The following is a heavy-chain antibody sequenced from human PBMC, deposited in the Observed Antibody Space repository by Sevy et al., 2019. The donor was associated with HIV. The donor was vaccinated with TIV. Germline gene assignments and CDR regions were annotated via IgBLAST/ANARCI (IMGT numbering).Heavy chain of an antibody. D-gene: IGHD3-16*01. CDR2: IYSTGST. Sequence: SETLSLKCSVSGGSISSSFYWGWIRQPPGKGPEWIGSIYSTGSTMHNPSLMSRVSIFADKSKNEISLKLTSVTAADTAVYFCATPRPTGWTEGTGGYFDFWGRGTRVTVSS. CDR3: ATPRPTGWTEGTGGYFDF. J-gene: IGHJ2*01. V-gene: IGHV4-39*01. CDR1: GGSISSSFY.